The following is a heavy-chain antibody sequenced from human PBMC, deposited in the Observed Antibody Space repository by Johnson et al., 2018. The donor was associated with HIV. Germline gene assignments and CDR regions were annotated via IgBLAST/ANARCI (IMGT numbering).Heavy chain of an antibody. Sequence: QMLLVESGGGVVQPGRSLRLSCAASGFTFSSYAMHWVRQAPGKGLEWVAVISYDGSNKYYADSVKGRFTISRDNSKNTLYLQMNSLRAEDTAVYYCAKSDVVVIPEGALDIWGQGTMVTVSS. V-gene: IGHV3-30-3*02. CDR1: GFTFSSYA. CDR3: AKSDVVVIPEGALDI. CDR2: ISYDGSNK. D-gene: IGHD2-21*01. J-gene: IGHJ3*02.